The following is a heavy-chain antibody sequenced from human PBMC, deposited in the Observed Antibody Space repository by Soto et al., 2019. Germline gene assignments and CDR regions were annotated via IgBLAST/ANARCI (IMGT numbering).Heavy chain of an antibody. J-gene: IGHJ5*02. V-gene: IGHV4-39*01. CDR2: IYYSGST. Sequence: SETLSLTCTVSGCSISSSSCYWGWIRQPPGKGLEWIGSIYYSGSTYYNPSLKGRVTISVDTSKNQFSLKLSSVTAADTAVYYCARHVRVAAIADWFDPWGQGTLVTVSS. CDR1: GCSISSSSCY. CDR3: ARHVRVAAIADWFDP. D-gene: IGHD2-15*01.